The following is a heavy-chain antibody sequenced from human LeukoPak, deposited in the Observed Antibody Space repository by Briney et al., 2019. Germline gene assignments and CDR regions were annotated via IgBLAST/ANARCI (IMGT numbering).Heavy chain of an antibody. J-gene: IGHJ5*02. CDR3: ASAPYCSSTSCHKNWFDP. Sequence: GASVKDSFMSSGYTLTGYYMHWVRQAAGQGVEWMGWIYPNSVGTNYTQKFQARVNMTRDTSISTAYMELSMQRSDDTAVYYCASAPYCSSTSCHKNWFDPWGQGTLITVSS. CDR1: GYTLTGYY. D-gene: IGHD2-2*01. CDR2: IYPNSVGT. V-gene: IGHV1-2*02.